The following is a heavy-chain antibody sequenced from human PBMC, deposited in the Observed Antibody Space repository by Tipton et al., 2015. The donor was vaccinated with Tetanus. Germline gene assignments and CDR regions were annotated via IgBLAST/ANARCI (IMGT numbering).Heavy chain of an antibody. V-gene: IGHV5-51*01. CDR1: GYNFTNYW. CDR3: ARLHPFGSGFYGGY. D-gene: IGHD6-25*01. CDR2: IFPGDSDT. J-gene: IGHJ4*02. Sequence: QLVQSGAEVKKPGESLKISCKGSGYNFTNYWIGWVRQMPGKGLEWMGVIFPGDSDTRYSPPFQGQVPISVDKSISTAYLQWVSLKASDTAMYYCARLHPFGSGFYGGYWGQGTLVTVSS.